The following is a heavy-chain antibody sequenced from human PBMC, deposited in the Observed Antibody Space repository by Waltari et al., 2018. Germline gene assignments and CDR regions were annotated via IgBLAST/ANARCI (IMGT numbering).Heavy chain of an antibody. CDR1: GFTFSSYS. CDR2: LSSSSSTR. V-gene: IGHV3-48*01. D-gene: IGHD3-3*01. J-gene: IGHJ6*02. Sequence: EVQLVESGGGLVQPGGSLRLSCAASGFTFSSYSMNWVRQAPGQGLEWVPCLSSSSSTRDSADSVKGRFTSSRDNAKNSLYLQMNSLRAEDTAVYYCARVMSPFWSGYSIQYYYYGMDVWGQGTTVTVSS. CDR3: ARVMSPFWSGYSIQYYYYGMDV.